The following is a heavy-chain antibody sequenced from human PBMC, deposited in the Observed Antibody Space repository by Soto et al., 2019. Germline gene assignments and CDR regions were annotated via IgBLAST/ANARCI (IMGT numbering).Heavy chain of an antibody. D-gene: IGHD1-26*01. CDR2: ISYDGSNK. CDR1: GFTFSSYV. J-gene: IGHJ4*02. CDR3: ARQPPNIRGSYFSYFDY. V-gene: IGHV3-30-3*01. Sequence: PGGSLRLSCAASGFTFSSYVMHWVRQAPGKGLEWVAVISYDGSNKYYADSVKGRLTISRDNSKNTLYLQMNSLRAEDTAVYYCARQPPNIRGSYFSYFDYWGQGTLVTVSS.